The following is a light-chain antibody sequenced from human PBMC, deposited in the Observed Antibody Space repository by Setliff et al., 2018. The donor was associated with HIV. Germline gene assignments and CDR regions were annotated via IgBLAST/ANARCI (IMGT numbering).Light chain of an antibody. J-gene: IGLJ2*01. CDR2: EVS. CDR3: ASYTSNSTLV. V-gene: IGLV2-14*03. CDR1: SFDIGGYKY. Sequence: QSALTQPASVSGSPGQSITISCTGTSFDIGGYKYVSWYQQHPGKAPKFIIYEVSSRPSGVSNRFSGSKSGNTASLTISGLQAEDEADYFCASYTSNSTLVFGGGTKVTVL.